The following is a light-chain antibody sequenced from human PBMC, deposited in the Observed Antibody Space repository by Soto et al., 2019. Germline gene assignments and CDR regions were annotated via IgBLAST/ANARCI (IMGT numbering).Light chain of an antibody. CDR2: AAS. J-gene: IGKJ4*01. CDR3: QKYNSAPLS. Sequence: DIQMTQSASSLSASVGDRVTITFRASQGIINYLAWYQQKPGKAPKLLIYAASTLQSGVTSRFSGSGSGTDFTLTISGLQPEDVATYYCQKYNSAPLSFGGGTKVDIK. CDR1: QGIINY. V-gene: IGKV1-27*01.